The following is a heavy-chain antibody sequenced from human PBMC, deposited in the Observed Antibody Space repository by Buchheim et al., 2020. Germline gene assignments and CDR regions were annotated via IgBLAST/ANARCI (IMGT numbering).Heavy chain of an antibody. J-gene: IGHJ4*02. CDR3: ARQTTVTQTSEVFDY. Sequence: QVQLVQSGAEVKKPGSSVKVSCKASGGTFSSYTISWVRQAPGQGLEWMGRIIPILGIANYAQKFKGRVTITADKSTSKAYMELSSLRSEDTAVYYCARQTTVTQTSEVFDYWGQGTL. CDR2: IIPILGIA. V-gene: IGHV1-69*02. CDR1: GGTFSSYT. D-gene: IGHD4-17*01.